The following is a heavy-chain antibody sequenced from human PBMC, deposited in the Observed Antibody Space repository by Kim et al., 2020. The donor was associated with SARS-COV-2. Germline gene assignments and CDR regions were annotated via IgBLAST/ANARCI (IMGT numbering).Heavy chain of an antibody. D-gene: IGHD1-7*01. Sequence: YTDSVKGRFTISRDTSKNTLYLQMDSLRAEDTAVYYCTRETNLSWDYPLYFWGPGTLVTVSS. J-gene: IGHJ4*02. V-gene: IGHV3-30*10. CDR3: TRETNLSWDYPLYF.